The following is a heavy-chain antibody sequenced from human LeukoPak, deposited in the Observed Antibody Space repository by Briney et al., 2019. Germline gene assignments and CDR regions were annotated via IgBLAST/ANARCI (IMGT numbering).Heavy chain of an antibody. D-gene: IGHD2-15*01. CDR1: GFTFSSYW. V-gene: IGHV3-23*01. J-gene: IGHJ4*02. CDR2: ISNNGGYT. Sequence: GGSLRLSCAASGFTFSSYWMHWVRQAPGKGLEWVSAISNNGGYTYYADSVQGRFTISRDNSKSTLCLQMNSLRAEDTAVYYCAKQLGYCSDGSCYFPYWGQGTLVTVSS. CDR3: AKQLGYCSDGSCYFPY.